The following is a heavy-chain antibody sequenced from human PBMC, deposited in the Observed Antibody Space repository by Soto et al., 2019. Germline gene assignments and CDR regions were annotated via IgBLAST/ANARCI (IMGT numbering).Heavy chain of an antibody. V-gene: IGHV1-18*01. CDR1: GGTFSSYT. CDR3: ASSFTSSQWRYGMDV. CDR2: ISAYNGNT. Sequence: ASVKVSCKASGGTFSSYTISWVRQAPGQGLEWMGWISAYNGNTNYAQKLQGRVTMTTDTSTSTAYMELRSLRSDDTAVYYCASSFTSSQWRYGMDVWGQGTTVTVSS. J-gene: IGHJ6*02. D-gene: IGHD2-2*01.